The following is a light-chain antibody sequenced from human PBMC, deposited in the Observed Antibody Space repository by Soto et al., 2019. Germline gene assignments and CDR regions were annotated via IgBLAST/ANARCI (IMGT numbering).Light chain of an antibody. J-gene: IGKJ1*01. CDR3: QQYGSSPQT. V-gene: IGKV1-33*01. CDR1: QDISNY. CDR2: DVY. Sequence: DGQMTLSPPSLSLFVGDRVTITCKASQDISNYLHWFQQKPGKAPRLLIFDVYNLQTGVPARFSGSGSGTDFTLTISRLEPEDFAVYYCQQYGSSPQTFGQGTKVDIK.